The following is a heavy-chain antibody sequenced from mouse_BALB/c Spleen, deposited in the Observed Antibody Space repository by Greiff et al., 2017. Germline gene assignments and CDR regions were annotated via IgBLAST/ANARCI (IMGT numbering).Heavy chain of an antibody. V-gene: IGHV1S81*02. CDR3: ARRSTVPSMDY. D-gene: IGHD2-10*02. J-gene: IGHJ4*01. Sequence: QVQLQQPGADLVKPGASVKLSCKASGYTFTSYWMHWVKQRPGQGLEWIGEINPSNGRTNYNEKFKSKATLTVDKSSSTAYMQLSSLTSEDSAVYYCARRSTVPSMDYWGQGTSVTVSS. CDR2: INPSNGRT. CDR1: GYTFTSYW.